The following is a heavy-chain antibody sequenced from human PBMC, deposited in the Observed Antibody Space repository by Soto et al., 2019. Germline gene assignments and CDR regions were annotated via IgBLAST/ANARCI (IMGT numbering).Heavy chain of an antibody. CDR1: GFTFTSSA. Sequence: ASVKVSCKASGFTFTSSAMHWVRQAPGQRLEWMGWINAGNGNTKYSQKFQGRVTITRDTSASTAYMELSSLRSEDTAVYYCAVGYALYYYYGMDVWGQGTTVTVSS. CDR2: INAGNGNT. D-gene: IGHD5-18*01. V-gene: IGHV1-3*01. CDR3: AVGYALYYYYGMDV. J-gene: IGHJ6*02.